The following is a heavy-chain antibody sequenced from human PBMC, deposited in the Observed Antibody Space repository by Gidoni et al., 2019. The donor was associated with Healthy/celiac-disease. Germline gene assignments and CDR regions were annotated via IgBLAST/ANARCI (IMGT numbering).Heavy chain of an antibody. Sequence: EVQLLESVGGVVQPGGSLRLSCAASGFTFSSYAMSCVRQAPGKGLEWVSAISGRGGCTYYADSVKGRFTISRDNSKNTLYLQMNSLRAEDTAVYYCAKASSGSYYGYWGQGTLVTVSS. V-gene: IGHV3-23*01. CDR2: ISGRGGCT. CDR3: AKASSGSYYGY. D-gene: IGHD1-26*01. J-gene: IGHJ4*02. CDR1: GFTFSSYA.